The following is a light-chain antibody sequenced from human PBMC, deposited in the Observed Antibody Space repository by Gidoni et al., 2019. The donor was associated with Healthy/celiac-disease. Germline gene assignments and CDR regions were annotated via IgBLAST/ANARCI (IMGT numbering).Light chain of an antibody. V-gene: IGLV1-40*01. CDR1: SSNIGAGYD. J-gene: IGLJ2*01. Sequence: QSVLTHPPSVSGAPGQRVTIPCTGSSSNIGAGYDVHWYQQLPGTAPKLLIYGNSNRPSGVPDRFSGSKSGTSASLAITGLQAEDEADYYCQSYDSSLSGWNVVFGGGTKLTVL. CDR3: QSYDSSLSGWNVV. CDR2: GNS.